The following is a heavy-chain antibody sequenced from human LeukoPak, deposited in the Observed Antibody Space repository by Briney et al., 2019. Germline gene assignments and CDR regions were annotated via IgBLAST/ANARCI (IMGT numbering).Heavy chain of an antibody. V-gene: IGHV3-74*01. Sequence: GGSLRLSCAASGFSFSTQRMHWVRQAPGKGLVWVSYINIDERITGYADSVKGRFTISRDNAKNTLYLQMNSLRAEDTAIYYCAKAPPYTKYFDYWGQGTLLTVSS. CDR1: GFSFSTQR. CDR2: INIDERIT. J-gene: IGHJ4*02. CDR3: AKAPPYTKYFDY. D-gene: IGHD1-1*01.